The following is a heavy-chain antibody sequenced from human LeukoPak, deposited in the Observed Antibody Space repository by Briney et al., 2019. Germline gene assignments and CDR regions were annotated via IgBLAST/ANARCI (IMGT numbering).Heavy chain of an antibody. CDR2: ISRDSNSI. CDR3: VRDSSWFDY. J-gene: IGHJ5*01. CDR1: GFTFSTYN. D-gene: IGHD6-13*01. V-gene: IGHV3-21*01. Sequence: GGSLRLSCAASGFTFSTYNMNWVRQAPGKGLEWVSSISRDSNSIYYAASVKGRYTNYRDNAKNSLYWQMSSLRAEDTAVYCCVRDSSWFDYWGQGILVTVSS.